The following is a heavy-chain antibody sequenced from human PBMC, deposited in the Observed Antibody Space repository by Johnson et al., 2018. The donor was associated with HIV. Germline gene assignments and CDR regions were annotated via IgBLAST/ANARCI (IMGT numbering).Heavy chain of an antibody. V-gene: IGHV3-7*01. Sequence: VQLVESGGGLVKPGGSLRLSCAASGFTFSDYYMRWIRQAPGKGLEWVANIKQDGGGKYYVASLKGRFTISRDNAKNSLYLQMNSLRAEDTAVYYCARDREEYSSGWAEGRAFDIWGQGTMVTVSS. CDR3: ARDREEYSSGWAEGRAFDI. CDR2: IKQDGGGK. CDR1: GFTFSDYY. J-gene: IGHJ3*02. D-gene: IGHD6-19*01.